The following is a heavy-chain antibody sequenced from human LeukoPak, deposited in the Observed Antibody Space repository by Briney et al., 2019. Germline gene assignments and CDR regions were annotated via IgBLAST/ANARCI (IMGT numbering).Heavy chain of an antibody. CDR1: GFTFSRHW. J-gene: IGHJ4*02. V-gene: IGHV3-74*01. Sequence: PGGSLRLSCAASGFTFSRHWMHWVRQAPGKGLEWVSRMSGDGSSTAYADSVKRRFTISRDNAKNTLYLQMNSLRAEDTGIYRCASDTGDTAVGIDYWGQGTLVTVPS. CDR3: ASDTGDTAVGIDY. D-gene: IGHD5-18*01. CDR2: MSGDGSST.